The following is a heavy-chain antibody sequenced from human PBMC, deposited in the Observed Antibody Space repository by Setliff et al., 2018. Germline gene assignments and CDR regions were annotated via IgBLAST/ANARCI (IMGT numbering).Heavy chain of an antibody. D-gene: IGHD1-1*01. J-gene: IGHJ4*02. CDR2: VYHSGTA. CDR3: AKGGTYRYFDF. V-gene: IGHV4-59*11. Sequence: SETLSLTCTVSGDSSSGHHWSWIRQPPGKGLEFIGYVYHSGTAKYDPSLESRAIMSVDASKNEISLKLKSVTAADTAVYYCAKGGTYRYFDFWGQGALVTVSS. CDR1: GDSSSGHH.